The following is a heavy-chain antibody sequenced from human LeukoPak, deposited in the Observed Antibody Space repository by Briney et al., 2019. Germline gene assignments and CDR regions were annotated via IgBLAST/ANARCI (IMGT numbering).Heavy chain of an antibody. CDR2: IRGPGTGT. CDR1: EFAVSSNY. CDR3: AKCTTYTTGWCNWLDP. V-gene: IGHV3-23*01. J-gene: IGHJ5*02. D-gene: IGHD2/OR15-2a*01. Sequence: GGSLRLSCAASEFAVSSNYMTWVRQAPGKGLEWVSSIRGPGTGTHYADSVKGRFSISRDDSKNTVYLQMNSLRAEDTAIYYCAKCTTYTTGWCNWLDPWGQGTLVTVSS.